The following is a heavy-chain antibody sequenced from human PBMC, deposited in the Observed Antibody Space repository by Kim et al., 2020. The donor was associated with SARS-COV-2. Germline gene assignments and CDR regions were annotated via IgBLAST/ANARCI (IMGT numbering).Heavy chain of an antibody. V-gene: IGHV4-39*07. J-gene: IGHJ6*02. D-gene: IGHD1-1*01. CDR1: GGSISSSSYY. CDR3: ARDPTHNLYYYGMDV. Sequence: SETLSLTCTVSGGSISSSSYYWGWIRQPPGKGLEWIGSIYYSGSTYYNPSLKSRVTISVDTSKNQFSLKLSSVTAADTAVYYCARDPTHNLYYYGMDVWGQGTTVTVSS. CDR2: IYYSGST.